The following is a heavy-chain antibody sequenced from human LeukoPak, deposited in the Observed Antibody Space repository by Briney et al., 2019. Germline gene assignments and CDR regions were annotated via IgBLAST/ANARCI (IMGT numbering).Heavy chain of an antibody. D-gene: IGHD3-22*01. CDR2: IYPSGST. Sequence: PSETLSLTCTVSGGSISSSYWSWIRQPAGKGLEWIGRIYPSGSTNYNPSFKSRVTMSVDTSKNQFSLKLRSVTAADTAVYYCARRAYSSGYYYFDYWGQGTLVTVSS. V-gene: IGHV4-4*07. J-gene: IGHJ4*02. CDR3: ARRAYSSGYYYFDY. CDR1: GGSISSSY.